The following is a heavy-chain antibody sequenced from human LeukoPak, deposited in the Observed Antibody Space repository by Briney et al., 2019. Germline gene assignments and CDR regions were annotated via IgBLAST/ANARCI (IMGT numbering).Heavy chain of an antibody. J-gene: IGHJ4*02. CDR2: IWYDRSNK. CDR1: GFTFSSYG. V-gene: IGHV3-33*06. CDR3: AKDMRDLLWFGERPGYYFDY. D-gene: IGHD3-10*01. Sequence: GGSLRLSCAASGFTFSSYGMHWVRQAPGKGLEWVAVIWYDRSNKYYADSVKGRFTISRDNSKNTLYLQMNSLRAEDTAVYYCAKDMRDLLWFGERPGYYFDYWGQGTLVTVSS.